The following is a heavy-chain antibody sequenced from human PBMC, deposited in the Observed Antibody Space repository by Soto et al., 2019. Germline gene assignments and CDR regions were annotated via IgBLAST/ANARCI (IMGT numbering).Heavy chain of an antibody. J-gene: IGHJ4*02. CDR2: IYHSGST. CDR3: ARAPRGNYGYPSYFDY. D-gene: IGHD3-10*01. Sequence: PSETLALTCAVSGGSISSGGYSWSWIRQPPGKGLEWIGYIYHSGSTYYNPSLKSRVTISVDTSKNQFSLKLSSVTAADTAVYYCARAPRGNYGYPSYFDYWGQGTLVTXSS. V-gene: IGHV4-30-2*01. CDR1: GGSISSGGYS.